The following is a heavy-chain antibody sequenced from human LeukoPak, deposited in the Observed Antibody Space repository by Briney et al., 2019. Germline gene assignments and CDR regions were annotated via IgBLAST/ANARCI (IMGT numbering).Heavy chain of an antibody. CDR3: AKPRDSSGYYYVPFDY. J-gene: IGHJ4*02. V-gene: IGHV3-23*01. D-gene: IGHD3-22*01. CDR1: GFTFSSYA. Sequence: QPGGSLRLSCAASGFTFSSYAMSWVRQAPGKGLEWVSAISGSGGSTYYADSVKGRFTISRDNSKNTLYLQMNSLRAEDTAAYYCAKPRDSSGYYYVPFDYWGQGTLVTVSS. CDR2: ISGSGGST.